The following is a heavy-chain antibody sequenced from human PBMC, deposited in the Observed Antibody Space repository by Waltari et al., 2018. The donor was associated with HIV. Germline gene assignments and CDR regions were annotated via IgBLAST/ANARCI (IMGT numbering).Heavy chain of an antibody. Sequence: EVQLVASGGGLIEPGGCLRRSCEASGFTMSANYMSWVRQAPGKGLGWVSFIYSGGSTYYADSVKGRFTISRDNSKNTLSLHMNSLRAEDTAVYYCARDPRSSGYYGMDVWGQGATVTVSS. J-gene: IGHJ6*02. CDR3: ARDPRSSGYYGMDV. D-gene: IGHD1-26*01. CDR2: IYSGGST. CDR1: GFTMSANY. V-gene: IGHV3-53*01.